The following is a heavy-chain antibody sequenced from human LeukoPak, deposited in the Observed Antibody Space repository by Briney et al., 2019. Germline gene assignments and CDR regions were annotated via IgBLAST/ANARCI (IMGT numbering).Heavy chain of an antibody. D-gene: IGHD1-26*01. CDR2: INHSGST. CDR1: GGXFSGYY. V-gene: IGHV4-34*01. Sequence: SETLSLTCAVYGGXFSGYYWSWIRQPPGKGLKWIGEINHSGSTNYNPSLKSRVTISVDTSKNQFSLKLSSVTAADTAVYYCARAPSGATNDAFDIWGQGTMVTVSS. CDR3: ARAPSGATNDAFDI. J-gene: IGHJ3*02.